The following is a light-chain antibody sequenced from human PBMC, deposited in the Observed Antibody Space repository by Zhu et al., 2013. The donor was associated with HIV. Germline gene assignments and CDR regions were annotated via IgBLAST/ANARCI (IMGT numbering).Light chain of an antibody. CDR1: QSISSS. V-gene: IGKV1-39*01. J-gene: IGKJ1*01. CDR2: AAS. Sequence: DIQMTQSPSSLSASVGDRVTITCRASQSISSSLNWYQQKPGKAPKLLIYAASSLQSGVPSRFSGSGSGTDFTLTISSLQPEDFATYSCQQSYNTPWTFGQGTKVELK. CDR3: QQSYNTPWT.